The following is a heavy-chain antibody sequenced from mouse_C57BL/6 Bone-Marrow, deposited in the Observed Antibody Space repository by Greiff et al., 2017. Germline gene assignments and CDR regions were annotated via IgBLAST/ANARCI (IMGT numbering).Heavy chain of an antibody. V-gene: IGHV10-1*02. CDR1: GFTFNTYA. Sequence: EVNLVESGGGLVQPKGSLKLSCAASGFTFNTYAMNWVRQAPGKGLEWVARIRSKSNNYATYYADSVKDRFTISRDDSQSMLYLQMNNLKTEDTAMYYCVRQEYGNYFDYWGQGTTLTVSS. D-gene: IGHD2-10*02. CDR3: VRQEYGNYFDY. J-gene: IGHJ2*01. CDR2: IRSKSNNYAT.